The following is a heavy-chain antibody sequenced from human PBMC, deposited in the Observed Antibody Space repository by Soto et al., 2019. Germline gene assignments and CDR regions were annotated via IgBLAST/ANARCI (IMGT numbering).Heavy chain of an antibody. J-gene: IGHJ6*02. CDR1: GGTFSSYA. Sequence: QVQLVQSGAEVKKPGSSVKVSCKASGGTFSSYAISWVRQAPGQGLEWMGGIIPILGTANYAQKFQGRVTITADESKSTAYMELSSLRAEDTAVYYGARRNTGGMDVWGQGTTVTVSS. D-gene: IGHD3-10*01. CDR3: ARRNTGGMDV. CDR2: IIPILGTA. V-gene: IGHV1-69*01.